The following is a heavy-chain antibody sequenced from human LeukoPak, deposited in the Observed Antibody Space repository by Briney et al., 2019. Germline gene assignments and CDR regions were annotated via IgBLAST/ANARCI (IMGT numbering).Heavy chain of an antibody. Sequence: SETLSLTCTVSGYPISSGYYWGWIRQPPGKGLEWIGSIYHSGSTYYNPSLKSRVTISVDTSKNQFSLKLSSVTAADTAVYYCAREGGYDWNWYFDLWGRGTLVTVSS. J-gene: IGHJ2*01. CDR2: IYHSGST. CDR3: AREGGYDWNWYFDL. D-gene: IGHD5-12*01. CDR1: GYPISSGYY. V-gene: IGHV4-38-2*02.